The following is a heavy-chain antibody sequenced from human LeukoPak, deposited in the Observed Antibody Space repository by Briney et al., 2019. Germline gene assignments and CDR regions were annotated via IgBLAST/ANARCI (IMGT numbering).Heavy chain of an antibody. D-gene: IGHD3-10*01. CDR3: AIWFGELFLDY. J-gene: IGHJ4*02. V-gene: IGHV4-34*01. Sequence: KPSETLSLTCAVYGGSFSGYYWSWIRQPPGKGLEWIGEINHSGSTNYNPSLKSRVTISVDTSKNQFSLKLSSVTAADTAVYYCAIWFGELFLDYWGQGTLVTVSS. CDR1: GGSFSGYY. CDR2: INHSGST.